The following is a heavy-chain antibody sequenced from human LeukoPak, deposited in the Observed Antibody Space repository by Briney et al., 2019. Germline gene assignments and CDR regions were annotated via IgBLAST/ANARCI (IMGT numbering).Heavy chain of an antibody. V-gene: IGHV4-61*02. J-gene: IGHJ4*02. D-gene: IGHD3/OR15-3a*01. CDR3: ARLDWNYDY. CDR1: GGSISSGSYY. Sequence: SETLSLTCTVSGGSISSGSYYWSWIRQPAGKGLEWIGRIYTSGSTNYNPSLKIRVTISVDTSKNQFSLKLSSVTAADTAVYYCARLDWNYDYWGQGTLVTVSS. CDR2: IYTSGST.